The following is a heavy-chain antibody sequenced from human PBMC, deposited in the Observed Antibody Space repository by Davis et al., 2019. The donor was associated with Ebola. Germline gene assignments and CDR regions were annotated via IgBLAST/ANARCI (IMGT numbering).Heavy chain of an antibody. CDR2: IYYSGST. V-gene: IGHV4-61*01. CDR3: ARGGLTMVRGVMDYYYYYGMDV. CDR1: GGSVSSGSYY. J-gene: IGHJ6*02. D-gene: IGHD3-10*01. Sequence: MPSETLSLTCTVSGGSVSSGSYYWSWLRQPPGKGLEWIGYIYYSGSTNYNPSLKSRVTISVDTSKNQFSLKLSSVTAADTAVYYCARGGLTMVRGVMDYYYYYGMDVWGQGTTVTVSS.